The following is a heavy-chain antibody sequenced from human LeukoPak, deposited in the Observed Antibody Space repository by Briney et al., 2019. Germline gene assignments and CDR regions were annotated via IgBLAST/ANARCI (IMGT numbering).Heavy chain of an antibody. CDR2: ISGSGGST. J-gene: IGHJ3*02. CDR1: GFTFSSYA. V-gene: IGHV3-23*01. CDR3: AKDSTLLWFGELFGGAFDI. Sequence: PPGGSLRLSCAASGFTFSSYAMSWVRQAPGKGLEWVSAISGSGGSTYCADSVKGRFTISRDNSKNTLYLQMNSLRAEDTAVYYCAKDSTLLWFGELFGGAFDIWGQGTMVTVSS. D-gene: IGHD3-10*01.